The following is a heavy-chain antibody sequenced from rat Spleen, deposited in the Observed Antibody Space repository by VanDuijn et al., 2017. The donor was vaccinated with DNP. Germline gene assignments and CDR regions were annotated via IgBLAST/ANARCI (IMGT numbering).Heavy chain of an antibody. V-gene: IGHV3-3*01. CDR3: ASTQYSGDVNWFAY. J-gene: IGHJ3*01. CDR1: GHSITNSYR. Sequence: EVQLQESGPGLVKPSQSLSLTCSVTGHSITNSYRWNWIRKFPGNKLEWMGYINSAANTNNNPSLKSRISITRDTSKNQFFLQVNSVTAEDTATYYCASTQYSGDVNWFAYWGQGTLVTVSS. D-gene: IGHD1-1*01. CDR2: INSAANT.